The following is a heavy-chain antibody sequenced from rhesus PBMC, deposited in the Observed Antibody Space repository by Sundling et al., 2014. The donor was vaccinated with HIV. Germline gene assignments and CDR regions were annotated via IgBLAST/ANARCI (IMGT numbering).Heavy chain of an antibody. Sequence: QVQLQESGPGLVKPSETLSLTCAVSGGSISDYYYWNWIRQPPGKGLEWIGNIYGNSASTYYNPSLKSRVAISKDTSKNQFFLKLSSVTAADTAVYYCARDGGIQWVQSFDYWGQGVLVTVSS. V-gene: IGHV4S9*01. J-gene: IGHJ4*01. CDR3: ARDGGIQWVQSFDY. CDR1: GGSISDYYY. CDR2: IYGNSAST. D-gene: IGHD5-42*01.